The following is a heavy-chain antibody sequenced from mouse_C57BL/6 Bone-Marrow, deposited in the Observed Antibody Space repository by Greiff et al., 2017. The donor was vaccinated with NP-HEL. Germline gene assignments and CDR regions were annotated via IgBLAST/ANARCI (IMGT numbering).Heavy chain of an antibody. CDR1: GYSFTSYY. CDR3: ARESYGDDGYYFDY. D-gene: IGHD2-2*01. CDR2: IYPGSGNT. J-gene: IGHJ2*01. V-gene: IGHV1-66*01. Sequence: VQLQQSGPELVKPGASVKISCKASGYSFTSYYIHWVKQRPGQGLEWIGWIYPGSGNTKYNEKFKGKATLTADTSSSTTYMQLSSLTSEDSAVYYCARESYGDDGYYFDYWGQGTTLTVSS.